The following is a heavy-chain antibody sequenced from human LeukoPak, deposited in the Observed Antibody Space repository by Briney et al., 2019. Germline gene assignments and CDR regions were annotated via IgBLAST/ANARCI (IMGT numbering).Heavy chain of an antibody. V-gene: IGHV1-69*06. CDR1: GGTFSSYA. Sequence: ASVKVSCKASGGTFSSYAISWVRQAPGQGLEWMGGIIPIFGTANYAQKFQGRVTITADKSTSTAYMELSSLRSEDTAVYYCARGLTHRMYYSEGGDAFDIWGQGTMVTVSS. J-gene: IGHJ3*02. D-gene: IGHD3-22*01. CDR3: ARGLTHRMYYSEGGDAFDI. CDR2: IIPIFGTA.